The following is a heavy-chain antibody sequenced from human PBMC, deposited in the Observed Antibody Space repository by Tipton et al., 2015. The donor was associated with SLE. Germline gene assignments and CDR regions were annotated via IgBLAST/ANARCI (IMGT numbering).Heavy chain of an antibody. Sequence: SLRLSCAASGFTVSSNYMNWVRQAPGKGLEWVSVIYAGGSTYYADSVKGRFTISRDSSKNTLYLQMTSLRAEDTAVYYCAKDMYYDSSGSVDYWGQGTLVTDSS. D-gene: IGHD3-22*01. CDR2: IYAGGST. CDR3: AKDMYYDSSGSVDY. J-gene: IGHJ4*02. CDR1: GFTVSSNY. V-gene: IGHV3-53*05.